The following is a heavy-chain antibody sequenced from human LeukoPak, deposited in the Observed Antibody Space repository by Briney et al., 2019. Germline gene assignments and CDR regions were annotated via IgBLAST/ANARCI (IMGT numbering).Heavy chain of an antibody. D-gene: IGHD6-13*01. CDR3: ARSGAYTGSTWTFDS. CDR2: VNSDGSTT. J-gene: IGHJ4*02. V-gene: IGHV3-74*01. Sequence: GGSLRLSCAASGFTFSSYWMHWVRQAPGKGLVWVSRVNSDGSTTSYAYSVEGRFTISRDNAKNTLYLQVNSLRAEDTAVYHCARSGAYTGSTWTFDSWGQGALVTVSS. CDR1: GFTFSSYW.